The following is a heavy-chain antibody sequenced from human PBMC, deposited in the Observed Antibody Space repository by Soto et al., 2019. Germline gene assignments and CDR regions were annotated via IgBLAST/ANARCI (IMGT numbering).Heavy chain of an antibody. CDR3: ARGLRITMVRGVTFDP. Sequence: QVQLQQWGAGLLKPSETLSLTCAVYGGSFSGYYWSWIRQPPGKGLEWIGEINHSGSTNYNPSLKSRVTISVDTSKNQFSLKLSSVTAADTAVYYCARGLRITMVRGVTFDPWGQGTLVTVSS. V-gene: IGHV4-34*01. CDR1: GGSFSGYY. D-gene: IGHD3-10*01. CDR2: INHSGST. J-gene: IGHJ5*02.